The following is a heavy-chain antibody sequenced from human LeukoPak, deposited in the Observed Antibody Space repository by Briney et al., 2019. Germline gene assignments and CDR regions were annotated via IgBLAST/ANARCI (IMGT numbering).Heavy chain of an antibody. D-gene: IGHD5-12*01. CDR2: IYTSGST. J-gene: IGHJ5*02. V-gene: IGHV4-4*07. Sequence: PSETLPLTCTVSGASVSSYYWSWIRQPAAKGLEWIGHIYTSGSTNYNPSLKSRVTMSVDTSKNQFSLKLTPVTAADTAVYYCARVGLRQTAWFDPWGQGTLVTVSS. CDR1: GASVSSYY. CDR3: ARVGLRQTAWFDP.